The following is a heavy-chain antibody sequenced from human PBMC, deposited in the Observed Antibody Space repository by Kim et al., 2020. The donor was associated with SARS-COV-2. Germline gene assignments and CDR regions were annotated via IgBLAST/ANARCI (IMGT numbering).Heavy chain of an antibody. D-gene: IGHD3-10*01. CDR3: AREESMVRGKIGWYFDL. CDR2: IYYSGST. Sequence: SETLSLTCTVSGGSISSYYWSWIRQPPGKGLEWIGYIYYSGSTNYNTSLKSRVTISVDTSKNQFSLKLSSVTAADTAVYYWAREESMVRGKIGWYFDLWGRGTLVTVSS. V-gene: IGHV4-59*01. CDR1: GGSISSYY. J-gene: IGHJ2*01.